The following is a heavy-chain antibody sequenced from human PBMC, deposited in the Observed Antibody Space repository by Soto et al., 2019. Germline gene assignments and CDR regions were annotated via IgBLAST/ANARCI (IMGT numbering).Heavy chain of an antibody. CDR2: ISYDGSNK. D-gene: IGHD4-17*01. J-gene: IGHJ6*02. CDR1: GFTFSSYG. Sequence: QVQLVESGGGVVQPGRSLRLSCAASGFTFSSYGMHWVRQAPGKGLEWVAVISYDGSNKYYADSVKGRFNISRDNSKNTRYLEMNSLRAEDTAVYYCAKAIHGLCYYYYGMDVWGQGTTVTVSS. V-gene: IGHV3-30*18. CDR3: AKAIHGLCYYYYGMDV.